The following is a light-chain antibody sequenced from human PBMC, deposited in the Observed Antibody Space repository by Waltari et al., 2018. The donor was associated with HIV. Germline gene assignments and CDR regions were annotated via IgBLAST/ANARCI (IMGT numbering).Light chain of an antibody. V-gene: IGKV1-39*01. CDR3: QQTYRSPLT. CDR2: DAS. CDR1: QIVYFT. J-gene: IGKJ3*01. Sequence: DIQMTQSPSSLYASVRDRVSFSCRASQIVYFTVNWFQQRPGKPPKVLIYDASNLQSGVPSRFSGSGSGTNFTLTINSLQPDDFASYFCQQTYRSPLTFGPGTKLDIK.